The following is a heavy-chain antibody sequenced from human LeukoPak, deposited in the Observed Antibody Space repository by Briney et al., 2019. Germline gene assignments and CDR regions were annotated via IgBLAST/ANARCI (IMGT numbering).Heavy chain of an antibody. V-gene: IGHV3-23*01. J-gene: IGHJ4*02. D-gene: IGHD6-13*01. CDR3: TRIKYSTSWSGDY. Sequence: GGSLRLSCAASGFTFSSYAMSWVRQAPGKGLEWVSGISGSGDNTYYADSVKGRFSISRDNSKNTMYLRMNSLRAEDTAIYYCTRIKYSTSWSGDYWGQGALVTVSS. CDR2: ISGSGDNT. CDR1: GFTFSSYA.